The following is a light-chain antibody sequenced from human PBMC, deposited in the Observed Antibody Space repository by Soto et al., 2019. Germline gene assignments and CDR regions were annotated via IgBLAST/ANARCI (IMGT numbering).Light chain of an antibody. Sequence: EIVLTQSPGTLSLSPGERATLSCRASQSVSSSYLAWYQQKPGQAPRLLIYGASSRATGIPDRFSGSGSGTDFTLTISRLEPEEFAVYYCQQYGSSPFGPGTKVDSK. V-gene: IGKV3-20*01. CDR3: QQYGSSP. CDR2: GAS. CDR1: QSVSSSY. J-gene: IGKJ3*01.